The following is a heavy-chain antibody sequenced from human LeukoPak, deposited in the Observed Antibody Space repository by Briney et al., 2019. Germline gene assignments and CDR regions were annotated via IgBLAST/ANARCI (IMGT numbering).Heavy chain of an antibody. CDR3: ARQKILDDNYDSSGYYVDQ. V-gene: IGHV4-39*01. CDR1: NGSPITSSYY. D-gene: IGHD3-22*01. Sequence: SETLSLTCTVSNGSPITSSYYWGWIRQPPGKGLEWIGSIYYRGRTYYSPSLKTRVTISADTSNNQFSLNLSSVTASDTAVYYCARQKILDDNYDSSGYYVDQWGQGSLVTVSS. CDR2: IYYRGRT. J-gene: IGHJ4*02.